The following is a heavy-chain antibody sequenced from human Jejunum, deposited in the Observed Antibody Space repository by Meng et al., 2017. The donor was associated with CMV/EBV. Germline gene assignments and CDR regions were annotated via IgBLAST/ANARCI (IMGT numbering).Heavy chain of an antibody. Sequence: SGYTFSTYGISWVRQAPGQGLEWMGWISASNAKTNFEQKYQGRVTLTRDTSTSTVYMEMTNLRSDDTAVYYCARDLGIPSAGFDYWGQGTLVTVSS. CDR3: ARDLGIPSAGFDY. J-gene: IGHJ4*02. D-gene: IGHD6-19*01. CDR2: ISASNAKT. V-gene: IGHV1-18*01. CDR1: GYTFSTYG.